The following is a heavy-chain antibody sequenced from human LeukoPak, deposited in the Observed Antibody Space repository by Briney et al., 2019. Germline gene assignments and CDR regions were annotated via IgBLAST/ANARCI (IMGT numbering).Heavy chain of an antibody. CDR1: GFTVSSDY. CDR3: ARATLDN. V-gene: IGHV3-53*01. J-gene: IGHJ4*02. Sequence: GGSLRLSCAASGFTVSSDYISWVRQAPGKGLEWVSVIYSGGSTKYADSVKARFTISRDNSKNTVYLQMNRLRVEDTAVYYCARATLDNWGQGTLDTVSS. CDR2: IYSGGST.